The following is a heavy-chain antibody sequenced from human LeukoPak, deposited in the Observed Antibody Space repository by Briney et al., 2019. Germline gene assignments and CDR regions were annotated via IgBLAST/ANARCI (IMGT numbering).Heavy chain of an antibody. V-gene: IGHV1-69*06. CDR1: GGTFSSYA. CDR3: ARVGPSDAFDI. CDR2: IIPIFGTA. Sequence: GSSVKVSCKASGGTFSSYAISWVRQAPGQGLEWMGRIIPIFGTAKYAQKFQGRVTITADKSTSTAYMELSSLRSEDTAVYYCARVGPSDAFDIWGQGTMVTVSS. D-gene: IGHD3-10*01. J-gene: IGHJ3*02.